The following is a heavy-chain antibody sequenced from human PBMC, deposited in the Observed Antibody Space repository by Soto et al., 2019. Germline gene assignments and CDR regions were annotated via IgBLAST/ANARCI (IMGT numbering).Heavy chain of an antibody. J-gene: IGHJ6*03. CDR2: INRSTGST. D-gene: IGHD3-10*01. V-gene: IGHV1-46*04. CDR3: ATRGGRAMTVKYYHTCMEV. Sequence: ASVKVSCKASGYTFPSYYIHWVRQAAGQGREWMGVINRSTGSTTYGQKSQGRVTLTKDTSTTIVYMEMTSLRFEDTAVYYCATRGGRAMTVKYYHTCMEVWGQGTTFAVSS. CDR1: GYTFPSYY.